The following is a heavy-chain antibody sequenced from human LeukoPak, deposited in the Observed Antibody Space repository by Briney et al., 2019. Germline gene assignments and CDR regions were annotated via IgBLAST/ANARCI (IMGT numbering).Heavy chain of an antibody. CDR3: AMDGVSARLEK. J-gene: IGHJ4*02. V-gene: IGHV3-23*01. CDR1: GITLSTSA. CDR2: IFGGTT. D-gene: IGHD2-8*01. Sequence: PGGSLRLSCAASGITLSTSAMSWVRQAPGKGLEWVSAIFGGTTYYRDSVKGRLTISRDNSKNTLYLQMNSLTAEDTAVYYCAMDGVSARLEKWGQGALVTVSS.